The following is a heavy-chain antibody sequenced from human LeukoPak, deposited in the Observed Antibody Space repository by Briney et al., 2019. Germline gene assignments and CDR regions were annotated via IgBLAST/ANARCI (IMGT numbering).Heavy chain of an antibody. CDR1: GYTFTNYG. CDR3: ARRGRNYYGSGSPTDDAFDI. D-gene: IGHD3-10*01. J-gene: IGHJ3*02. V-gene: IGHV1-18*01. CDR2: INAYNGNT. Sequence: GASVKVSCKASGYTFTNYGVSWVRQAPGQGLEWMAWINAYNGNTNYLQTLQGRVTKTTDTSTSTAYMELRSLRSDDTAVYYCARRGRNYYGSGSPTDDAFDIWGQGKMVTVSS.